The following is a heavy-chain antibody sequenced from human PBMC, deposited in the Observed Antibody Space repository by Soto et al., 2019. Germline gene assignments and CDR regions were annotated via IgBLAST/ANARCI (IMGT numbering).Heavy chain of an antibody. Sequence: EVQLVESGGGLVKPGGSLRLSCAASGFTFSSYSMNWVRQAPGKGLEWVSSISSSSSYIYYADSVKGRFTISRDNAKNSLYLQMNSLRAEDTAVYYCARDRRDSSSWFDYWGQGTMVTVYS. D-gene: IGHD6-13*01. J-gene: IGHJ4*02. CDR3: ARDRRDSSSWFDY. V-gene: IGHV3-21*01. CDR2: ISSSSSYI. CDR1: GFTFSSYS.